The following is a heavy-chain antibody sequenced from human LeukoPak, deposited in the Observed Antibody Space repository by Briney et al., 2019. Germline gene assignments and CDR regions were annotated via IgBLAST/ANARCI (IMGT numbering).Heavy chain of an antibody. Sequence: SETLSLTCTVSGGSISSYYWSWIRQPPGKGLEWIGYIYYSGSTNYNPSLKGRVTISVDTSKNQFSLKLSSVTAADTAVYYCARGRIARLPYFDYWGQGTLVTVSS. CDR3: ARGRIARLPYFDY. V-gene: IGHV4-59*01. J-gene: IGHJ4*02. CDR2: IYYSGST. CDR1: GGSISSYY. D-gene: IGHD5-18*01.